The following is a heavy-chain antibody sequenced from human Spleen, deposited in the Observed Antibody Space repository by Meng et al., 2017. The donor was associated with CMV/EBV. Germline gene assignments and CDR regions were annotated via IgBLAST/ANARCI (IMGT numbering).Heavy chain of an antibody. CDR3: ARDRGDDYGDYGELDY. V-gene: IGHV1-69*04. CDR2: ITPILGIG. D-gene: IGHD4-17*01. Sequence: GGTFDSYTISWVRQAPGQGLEWMGRITPILGIGNYAQKFQGRVTITADKSTSTAYMELSSLRSEDTAVYYCARDRGDDYGDYGELDYWGQGTLVTVSS. CDR1: GGTFDSYT. J-gene: IGHJ4*02.